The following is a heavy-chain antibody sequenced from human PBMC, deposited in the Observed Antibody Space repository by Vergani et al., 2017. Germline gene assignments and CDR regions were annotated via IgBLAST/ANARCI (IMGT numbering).Heavy chain of an antibody. CDR3: ARDYLDFSGSGSPYYFDH. CDR2: IASSDTTV. J-gene: IGHJ4*02. D-gene: IGHD3-10*01. V-gene: IGHV3-11*04. Sequence: QVQLVESGGGLVKPGGSLRLSCTASGFFFSDYYMSWLRQAPGKGLEWISYIASSDTTVYYADSVKGRFTISRYNAKNSLYLEMNSLSAEDTAVYYCARDYLDFSGSGSPYYFDHWGQGTQVTVSS. CDR1: GFFFSDYY.